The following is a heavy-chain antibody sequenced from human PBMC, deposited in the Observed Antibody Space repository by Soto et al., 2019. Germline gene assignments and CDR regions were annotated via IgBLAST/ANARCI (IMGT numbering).Heavy chain of an antibody. V-gene: IGHV4-59*01. Sequence: SETLSLTCSVSGGSISRYYWSWIRQPPGKGPEWIGYAYYSGDTGYNPPLQSRVTMAVDTAKNQVSLKLTSVTAADTAVYYCARDRSTYGGGGTGEVKENWFDPWGQGALVTVSS. CDR3: ARDRSTYGGGGTGEVKENWFDP. CDR1: GGSISRYY. J-gene: IGHJ5*02. D-gene: IGHD2-8*01. CDR2: AYYSGDT.